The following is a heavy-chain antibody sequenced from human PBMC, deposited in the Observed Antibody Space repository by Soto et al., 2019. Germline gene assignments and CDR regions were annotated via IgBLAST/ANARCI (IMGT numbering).Heavy chain of an antibody. CDR2: INPNSGGT. Sequence: ASVKVSCKASGYTFTDYYIHWVRQAPGQGLEWMGWINPNSGGTNYAQKFQGWVTLTRDTPISTAYMELSRLRSDDTAVYYCARGTYIYGYPWYYYGMDVWGQGTTVTVSS. V-gene: IGHV1-2*04. CDR3: ARGTYIYGYPWYYYGMDV. D-gene: IGHD5-18*01. J-gene: IGHJ6*02. CDR1: GYTFTDYY.